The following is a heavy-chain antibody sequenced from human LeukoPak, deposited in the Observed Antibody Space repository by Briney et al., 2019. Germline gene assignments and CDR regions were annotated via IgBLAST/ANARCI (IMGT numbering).Heavy chain of an antibody. V-gene: IGHV3-30-3*01. CDR3: ARDNSHSNIYSTRGNAFDI. CDR2: VSSDGTNK. Sequence: PGGSLRLSCAASGFTFNNYPMHWVRQAPGKGLEWVAVVSSDGTNKYYGDSVKGRFTISRDNSKNTLYLQMSSLRAEDTAVYYCARDNSHSNIYSTRGNAFDIWGRGTMVSVCS. CDR1: GFTFNNYP. J-gene: IGHJ3*02. D-gene: IGHD2-15*01.